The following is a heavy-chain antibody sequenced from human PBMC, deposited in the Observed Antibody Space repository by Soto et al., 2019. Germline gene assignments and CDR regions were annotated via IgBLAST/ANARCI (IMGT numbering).Heavy chain of an antibody. J-gene: IGHJ4*02. CDR1: GFTFDGYA. D-gene: IGHD3-10*01. Sequence: GGSLRLSCAASGFTFDGYAMSWVRQAPGTGLQWVSTIGGSGDGTYYADSVKGRFTISRDNSKNTLYLHMNSLRAEDTAVYYCAKAREVTLVRVPSSYWGQGTRVTVSS. CDR3: AKAREVTLVRVPSSY. V-gene: IGHV3-23*01. CDR2: IGGSGDGT.